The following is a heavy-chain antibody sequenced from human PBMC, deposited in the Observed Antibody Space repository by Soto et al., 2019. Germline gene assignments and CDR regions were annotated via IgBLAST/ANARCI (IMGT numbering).Heavy chain of an antibody. CDR2: INPSDGNT. J-gene: IGHJ4*02. D-gene: IGHD3-22*01. CDR1: GYSFSFYG. CDR3: ARDRLRGYDSSGFYS. Sequence: QIQLVQSGAEWRKPGASVKVSCKASGYSFSFYGINWVRQAPGQGLEWMGWINPSDGNTNFAPKFEDRVTMTTATSTNTVVLELRSLKSDDTAIYYCARDRLRGYDSSGFYSWGQGTMVTVSS. V-gene: IGHV1-18*01.